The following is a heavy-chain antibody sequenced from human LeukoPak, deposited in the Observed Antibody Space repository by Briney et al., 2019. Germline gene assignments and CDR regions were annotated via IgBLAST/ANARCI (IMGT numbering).Heavy chain of an antibody. D-gene: IGHD2-15*01. CDR3: AKGRGYCSGGSCYSDY. Sequence: GGSLRLSCAASGFTFNSYAMSWVRQFPGKGLEWVSSISAGGVTTYYADSVKGRFTISRDHSKNTLYLQMNSLRAEDTAVYYCAKGRGYCSGGSCYSDYWGQGTLVTVSS. CDR2: ISAGGVTT. CDR1: GFTFNSYA. J-gene: IGHJ4*02. V-gene: IGHV3-23*01.